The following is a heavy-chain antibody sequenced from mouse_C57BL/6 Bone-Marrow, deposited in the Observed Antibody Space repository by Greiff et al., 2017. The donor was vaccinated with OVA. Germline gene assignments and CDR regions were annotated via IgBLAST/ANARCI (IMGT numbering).Heavy chain of an antibody. CDR3: AREVWLAY. CDR2: IDPSDSYT. J-gene: IGHJ3*01. Sequence: QVQLQQPGAELVRPGTSVKLSCKASGYTFTSYWMHWVKQRPGQGLEWIGVIDPSDSYTNSTQKFKGQATLTVDTSSSTAYMQLSSLTSEDSAVYYCAREVWLAYWGQGTLVTVAA. CDR1: GYTFTSYW. V-gene: IGHV1-59*01.